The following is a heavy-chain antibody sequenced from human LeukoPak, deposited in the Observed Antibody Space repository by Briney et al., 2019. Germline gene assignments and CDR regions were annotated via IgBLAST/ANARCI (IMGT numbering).Heavy chain of an antibody. CDR1: GFTFSSYG. V-gene: IGHV3-33*01. CDR2: IWYDGSNK. CDR3: ARSITMVRGVIGVIGY. J-gene: IGHJ4*02. Sequence: GGSLRLSWAASGFTFSSYGMHWVRQAPGKRLEWVAVIWYDGSNKYYADSVKGRFTISRDNSKNTLYLQMNSLRAEDTAVYYCARSITMVRGVIGVIGYWGQGTLVTVSS. D-gene: IGHD3-10*01.